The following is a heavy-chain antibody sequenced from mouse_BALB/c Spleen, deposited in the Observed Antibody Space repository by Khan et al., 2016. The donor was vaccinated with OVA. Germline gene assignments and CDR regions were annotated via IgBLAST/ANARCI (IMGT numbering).Heavy chain of an antibody. D-gene: IGHD2-10*01. CDR3: ARQPYYHYNIMDY. J-gene: IGHJ4*01. CDR1: GFSLTNYG. CDR2: IWSDGNT. Sequence: VQLQESGPGLVAPSQSLSITCTISGFSLTNYGVHWIRQPPGKGLEWLVVIWSDGNTTYNSALKSRLTITKDNSKSQVFLQMNSLQTDDTAIYFCARQPYYHYNIMDYWGQGTSVTVSS. V-gene: IGHV2-6-1*01.